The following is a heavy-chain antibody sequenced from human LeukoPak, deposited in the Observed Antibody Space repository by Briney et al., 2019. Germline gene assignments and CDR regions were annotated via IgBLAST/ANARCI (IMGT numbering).Heavy chain of an antibody. D-gene: IGHD4-17*01. CDR2: INPSGGST. Sequence: ASVKVSCKASGYTFTSYYMHWVRQAPGQGLEWMGIINPSGGSTSYAQKFQGRVTLTRDTSTSTVYMELSSLRSEDTAVYYCARDQTYGDYGGIPDFWGQGTLVTVSS. CDR1: GYTFTSYY. CDR3: ARDQTYGDYGGIPDF. V-gene: IGHV1-46*01. J-gene: IGHJ4*02.